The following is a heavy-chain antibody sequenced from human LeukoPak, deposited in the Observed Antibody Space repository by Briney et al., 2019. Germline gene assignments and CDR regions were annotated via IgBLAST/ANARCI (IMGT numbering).Heavy chain of an antibody. CDR3: AAEGQWSLVHYFNS. Sequence: SVKVSCKASGGTFSKYTISWVRQRPGQGLEWMGGITPLFGTANYAQKFQGRVTITADESASTANLELSSLRSEDTAVYYCAAEGQWSLVHYFNSWGQGTLVTVSS. CDR2: ITPLFGTA. V-gene: IGHV1-69*01. CDR1: GGTFSKYT. J-gene: IGHJ4*02. D-gene: IGHD2-15*01.